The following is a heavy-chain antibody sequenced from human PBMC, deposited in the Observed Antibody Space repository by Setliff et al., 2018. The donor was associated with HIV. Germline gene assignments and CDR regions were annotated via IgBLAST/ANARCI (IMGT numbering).Heavy chain of an antibody. CDR3: AREWRTAMVKYYFDY. Sequence: ASVKVSCKASGYIFTSYGISWVRRAPGQGLEWMGWISGNNGKTNYAQNFQGRVTVTTDTSTSTVYMELRSLRSDDTAVYYCAREWRTAMVKYYFDYWGQGTLVTAPQ. V-gene: IGHV1-18*01. D-gene: IGHD5-18*01. CDR1: GYIFTSYG. CDR2: ISGNNGKT. J-gene: IGHJ4*02.